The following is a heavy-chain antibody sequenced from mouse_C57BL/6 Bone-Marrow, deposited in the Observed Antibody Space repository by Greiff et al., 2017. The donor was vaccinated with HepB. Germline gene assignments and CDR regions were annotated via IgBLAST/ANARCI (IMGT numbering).Heavy chain of an antibody. J-gene: IGHJ1*03. CDR2: IRNKANGYTT. D-gene: IGHD1-1*01. Sequence: EVQLQESGGGLVQPGGSLSLSCAASGFTFTDYYMSWVRQPPGKALEWLGFIRNKANGYTTEYSASVKGRFTISRDNSQSILYLQMNALRAEDSATYYCARSYYYGSSWWYFDVWGTGTTVTVSS. CDR3: ARSYYYGSSWWYFDV. V-gene: IGHV7-3*01. CDR1: GFTFTDYY.